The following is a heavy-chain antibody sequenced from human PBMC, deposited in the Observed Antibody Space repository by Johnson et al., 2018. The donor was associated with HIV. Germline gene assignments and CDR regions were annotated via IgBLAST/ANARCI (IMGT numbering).Heavy chain of an antibody. J-gene: IGHJ3*01. D-gene: IGHD1-1*01. CDR2: ISHDGNKI. CDR1: GFTFSSYG. Sequence: QEQLVESGGGVVQPGRSLRLSCAASGFTFSSYGMHWVRQAPGKGLEWVAVISHDGNKIFYADSVKGRFTISRDNSKNTLYLHMKSLRVEDTALYYCARVPGSRAGDAFDVWGTGTMVTVSS. V-gene: IGHV3-30*03. CDR3: ARVPGSRAGDAFDV.